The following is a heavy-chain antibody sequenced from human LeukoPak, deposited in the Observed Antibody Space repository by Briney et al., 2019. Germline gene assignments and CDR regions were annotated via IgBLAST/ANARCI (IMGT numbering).Heavy chain of an antibody. CDR1: GGSLSGYY. D-gene: IGHD5-24*01. CDR3: AGRLWRRDGYNLSAFDI. J-gene: IGHJ3*02. CDR2: IYYSGST. V-gene: IGHV4-59*01. Sequence: SETLSLTCAVYGGSLSGYYWNWIRQPPGKGLEWIGYIYYSGSTNYNPSLKSRVTTSVDTSKNQFSLKLSSVTAADTAVYYCAGRLWRRDGYNLSAFDIWGQGTMVTVSS.